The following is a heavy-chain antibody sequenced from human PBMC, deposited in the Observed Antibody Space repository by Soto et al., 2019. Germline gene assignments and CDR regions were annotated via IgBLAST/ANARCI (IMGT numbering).Heavy chain of an antibody. CDR1: GCTFSRIG. V-gene: IGHV1-18*01. CDR2: ISPHKGDT. D-gene: IGHD3-10*01. CDR3: ARDLDGSGSYYTNY. J-gene: IGHJ4*02. Sequence: AAVKVSCKTSGCTFSRIGISWVRQAPGQGLEWMGWISPHKGDTYYAQRLQGRVTMTTDTSTSTAYMELKSRKSDDTAVYFCARDLDGSGSYYTNYWGQGTLVTVSS.